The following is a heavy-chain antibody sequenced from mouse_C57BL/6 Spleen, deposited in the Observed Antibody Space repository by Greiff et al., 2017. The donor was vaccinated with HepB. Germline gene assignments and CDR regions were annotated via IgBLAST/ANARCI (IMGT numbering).Heavy chain of an antibody. CDR2: IYPSDSYT. CDR3: ARRRGYYAMDY. CDR1: GYTFTSYW. J-gene: IGHJ4*01. Sequence: QVQLQQPGAELVRPGPSVKLSCKASGYTFTSYWMHWVKQRPGQGLEWIGVIYPSDSYTNYNQKFKGKATLTVDTSSSTAYMQLSSLTSEDSAVYYCARRRGYYAMDYWGQGTSVTVSS. V-gene: IGHV1-59*01.